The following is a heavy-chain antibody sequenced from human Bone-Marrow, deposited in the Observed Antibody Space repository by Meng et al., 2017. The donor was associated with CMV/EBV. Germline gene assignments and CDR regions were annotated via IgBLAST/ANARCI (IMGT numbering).Heavy chain of an antibody. CDR1: GFSLSTSGVG. CDR2: IYWDDDK. D-gene: IGHD1-20*01. CDR3: AHTEETYNWKGNNWFDP. Sequence: QIPCKEFGPTLVKPTPTLTLTCTFSGFSLSTSGVGVGWIRQPPGKALEWLALIYWDDDKRYSPSLKSRLTITKDTSKNQVVLTMTNMDPVDTATYYCAHTEETYNWKGNNWFDPWGQGTLVTVSS. J-gene: IGHJ5*02. V-gene: IGHV2-5*02.